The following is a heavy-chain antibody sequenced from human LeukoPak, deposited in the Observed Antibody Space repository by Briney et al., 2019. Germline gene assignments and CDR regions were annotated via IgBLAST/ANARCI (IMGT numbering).Heavy chain of an antibody. Sequence: SETLSLTCTVSGGSISSGDYYWSWIRQPPGKGLEWIGYIYYSGSTYYNPSLKSRVTISVDTSKNQFSLKLSSVTAADTAVYYCARGAYYYDSSGYWYYFDYWGQGTLVTVSS. CDR1: GGSISSGDYY. CDR3: ARGAYYYDSSGYWYYFDY. V-gene: IGHV4-30-4*01. D-gene: IGHD3-22*01. CDR2: IYYSGST. J-gene: IGHJ4*02.